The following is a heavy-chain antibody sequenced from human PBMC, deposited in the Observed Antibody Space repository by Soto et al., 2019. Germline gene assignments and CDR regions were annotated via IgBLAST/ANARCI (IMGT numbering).Heavy chain of an antibody. J-gene: IGHJ6*02. CDR3: ARPYSGSYYHYSFGMDV. V-gene: IGHV1-69*13. CDR2: VIPIFGTA. D-gene: IGHD1-26*01. CDR1: GGTFSSYS. Sequence: SSVKVSCKASGGTFSSYSISWVRQAPGQGLEGVGGVIPIFGTANHAQKFQGRVTITADESTSTAYMELSSLRSEATAVYYCARPYSGSYYHYSFGMDVWGQGPTVTVSS.